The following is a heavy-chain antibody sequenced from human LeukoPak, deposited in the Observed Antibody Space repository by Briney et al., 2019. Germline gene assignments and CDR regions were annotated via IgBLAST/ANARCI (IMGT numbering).Heavy chain of an antibody. CDR2: INSDGSSI. J-gene: IGHJ3*02. CDR1: GFTFSSYW. Sequence: GGSLRLSCTASGFTFSSYWMHWVRQAPGKGLVWVSRINSDGSSIKSADSVKGRFTISRDNAKNTLYLQMNSLRAEYTAVYYCARGTAWRNGYETHAFDIWGQGTMVTVSS. D-gene: IGHD5-24*01. V-gene: IGHV3-74*03. CDR3: ARGTAWRNGYETHAFDI.